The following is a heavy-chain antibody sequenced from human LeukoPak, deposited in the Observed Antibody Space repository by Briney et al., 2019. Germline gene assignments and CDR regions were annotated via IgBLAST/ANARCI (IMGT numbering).Heavy chain of an antibody. CDR3: ARSHVEYYDILTGYRRNQNNWFDP. V-gene: IGHV4-30-2*01. CDR2: IYHSGST. CDR1: GGSISSGGYS. D-gene: IGHD3-9*01. J-gene: IGHJ5*02. Sequence: SETLSLTCAVSGGSISSGGYSWSWIRQPPGKGLEWIGYIYHSGSTYYNSSLKSRVTISVDRSKNQFSLKLSSVTAADTAVYYCARSHVEYYDILTGYRRNQNNWFDPWGQGTLVTVSS.